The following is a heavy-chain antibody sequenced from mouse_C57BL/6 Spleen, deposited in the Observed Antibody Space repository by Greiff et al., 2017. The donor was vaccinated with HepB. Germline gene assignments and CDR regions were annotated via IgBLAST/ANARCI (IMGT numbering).Heavy chain of an antibody. D-gene: IGHD2-4*01. CDR1: GYTFTSYW. J-gene: IGHJ2*01. CDR3: ARVYDYDPYFDY. V-gene: IGHV1-55*01. CDR2: IYPGSGST. Sequence: QVQLQQSGAELVKPGASVKMSCKASGYTFTSYWITWVKQRPGPGLEWIGDIYPGSGSTNYNEKFKSKATLTVDTSSSTAYMQLSSLTSEDSAVYYCARVYDYDPYFDYWGQGTTLTVSS.